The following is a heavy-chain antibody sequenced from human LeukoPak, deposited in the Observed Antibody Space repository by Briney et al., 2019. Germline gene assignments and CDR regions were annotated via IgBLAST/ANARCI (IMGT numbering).Heavy chain of an antibody. J-gene: IGHJ4*02. CDR2: IYYSGST. CDR1: GGSISSSSYY. Sequence: SETLSLTCTVSGGSISSSSYYWGWIRQPPGKGLEWIGSIYYSGSTYYNPSLKSRVTISVDTSNNRFSLTLRSVTAADTAVYYCARVGSSNSHYDYWGPGTLVTVSS. D-gene: IGHD3-10*01. CDR3: ARVGSSNSHYDY. V-gene: IGHV4-39*07.